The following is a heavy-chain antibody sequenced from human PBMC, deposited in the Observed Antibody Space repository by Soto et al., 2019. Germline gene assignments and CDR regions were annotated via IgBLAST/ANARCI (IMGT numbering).Heavy chain of an antibody. V-gene: IGHV1-18*01. Sequence: GXSVKVSCKASVYTFTSYGISWVRQAPGQGLEWMGWISAYNGNTNYAQKLQGRVTMTTDTSTSTAYMELRSLRSDDTAVYYCARERGFDYGDYTNWFDHWGQGTLVTVSS. J-gene: IGHJ5*02. CDR3: ARERGFDYGDYTNWFDH. CDR1: VYTFTSYG. CDR2: ISAYNGNT. D-gene: IGHD4-17*01.